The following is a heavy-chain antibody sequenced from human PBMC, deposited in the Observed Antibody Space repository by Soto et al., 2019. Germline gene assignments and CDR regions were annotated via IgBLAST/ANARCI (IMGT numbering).Heavy chain of an antibody. V-gene: IGHV1-18*01. J-gene: IGHJ5*01. CDR2: ISAYNGNT. Sequence: QVQLVQSGAEVKKPGASVKVSCKASGYTFSSYVISWVRQAPGQGLEWMGWISAYNGNTKYAQKLQGRVTMTTDTSTSTAYREVRSLRSDDTAVYYCARDVTPPDSWGQGTLVTVSS. CDR1: GYTFSSYV. CDR3: ARDVTPPDS.